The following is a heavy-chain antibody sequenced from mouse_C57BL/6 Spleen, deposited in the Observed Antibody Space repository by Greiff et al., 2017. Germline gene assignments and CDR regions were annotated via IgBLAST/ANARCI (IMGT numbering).Heavy chain of an antibody. V-gene: IGHV1-82*01. Sequence: QVQLQQSGPELVKPGASVKISCKASGYAFSSSWMNWVKQRPGKGLEWIGRIYPGDGDTNYNGKFKGKATLTADKSSSTAYMQLSSLTSEDSAVYFCAMGDYDYFDYWGQGTTLTVSS. D-gene: IGHD2-4*01. CDR3: AMGDYDYFDY. J-gene: IGHJ2*01. CDR1: GYAFSSSW. CDR2: IYPGDGDT.